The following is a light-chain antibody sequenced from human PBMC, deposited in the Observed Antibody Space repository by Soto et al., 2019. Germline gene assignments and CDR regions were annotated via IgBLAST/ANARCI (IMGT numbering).Light chain of an antibody. CDR3: AAWDVSLNVVV. Sequence: QSALTQPASVSGSVGQSITISCTGTSTDIGSYNFVSWFQQHPGKVPKLIIFDGGRRPSGVPDRFSGSKSGTSASLAISGLQSGDEADYYCAAWDVSLNVVVFGGGTKLTVL. J-gene: IGLJ2*01. V-gene: IGLV2-14*02. CDR2: DGG. CDR1: STDIGSYNF.